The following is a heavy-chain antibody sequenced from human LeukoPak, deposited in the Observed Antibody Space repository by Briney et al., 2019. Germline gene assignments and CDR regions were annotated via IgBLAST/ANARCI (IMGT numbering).Heavy chain of an antibody. CDR3: AKGSDDFWSGNFDY. CDR2: ISGSGGST. V-gene: IGHV3-23*01. Sequence: GSSLRLSCAASGFTFSSYAMSWVRQAPGKGLEWVSAISGSGGSTYYADSVKGRFTISRDNSKNTLYLQMNSLRAEDTAVYYCAKGSDDFWSGNFDYWGQGTLVTVSS. D-gene: IGHD3-3*01. J-gene: IGHJ4*02. CDR1: GFTFSSYA.